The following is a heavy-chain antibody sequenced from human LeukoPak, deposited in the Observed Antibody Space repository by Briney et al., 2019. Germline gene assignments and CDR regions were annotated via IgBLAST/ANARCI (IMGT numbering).Heavy chain of an antibody. CDR1: GFTFGDYA. V-gene: IGHV3-49*03. CDR2: IRSKADGGTT. Sequence: GGSLRLSCTASGFTFGDYAMTWFRQAPGKGLEWVGFIRSKADGGTTENAASVKGRFTISRDDSKSIAYLQMNSLKTEDTAVYYCTREGDIVVVPAAPDYWGQGTLVTVSS. J-gene: IGHJ4*02. CDR3: TREGDIVVVPAAPDY. D-gene: IGHD2-2*01.